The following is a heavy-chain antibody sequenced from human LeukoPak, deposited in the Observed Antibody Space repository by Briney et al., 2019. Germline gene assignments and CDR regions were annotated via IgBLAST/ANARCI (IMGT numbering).Heavy chain of an antibody. D-gene: IGHD1-26*01. CDR1: GFIFSSYE. CDR2: INWNGGST. CDR3: ASGGIYYGAAFDF. J-gene: IGHJ4*02. V-gene: IGHV3-20*04. Sequence: GSLRLSCAASGFIFSSYEMSWVRQAPGKGLEWVSGINWNGGSTGYADSVKGRFTISRDNAKNSLYLQMNSLRAEDTALYYCASGGIYYGAAFDFWGQGTLVTVSS.